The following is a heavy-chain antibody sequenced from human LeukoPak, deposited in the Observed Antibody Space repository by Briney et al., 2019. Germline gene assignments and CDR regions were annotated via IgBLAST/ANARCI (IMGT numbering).Heavy chain of an antibody. CDR3: ARDSTYYDILTGSYWFDP. CDR1: GGSISSSSYY. Sequence: KSSETLSLTCTVSGGSISSSSYYWGWIRQPPGKGLEWIGSIYYSGSTYYNPSLKSRVTISVDTSKNQFSLKLSSVTAADTAVYYCARDSTYYDILTGSYWFDPWGQGTLVTVSS. J-gene: IGHJ5*02. V-gene: IGHV4-39*07. CDR2: IYYSGST. D-gene: IGHD3-9*01.